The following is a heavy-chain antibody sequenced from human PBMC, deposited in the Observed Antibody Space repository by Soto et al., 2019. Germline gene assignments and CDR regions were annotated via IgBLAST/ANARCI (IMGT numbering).Heavy chain of an antibody. CDR2: IYYSGST. D-gene: IGHD3-22*01. CDR1: GGSISSGGYY. V-gene: IGHV4-31*03. Sequence: QVQLQESGPGLVKPSQTLSLTCTVSGGSISSGGYYWSWIRQHPGKGLEWIGYIYYSGSTYYNPSLKSRVTISVDTSKNQFSLKLSSVTAAEMAVYHCPTGDGDYDSSGYYLPDYWGQGTLVTVYS. J-gene: IGHJ4*02. CDR3: PTGDGDYDSSGYYLPDY.